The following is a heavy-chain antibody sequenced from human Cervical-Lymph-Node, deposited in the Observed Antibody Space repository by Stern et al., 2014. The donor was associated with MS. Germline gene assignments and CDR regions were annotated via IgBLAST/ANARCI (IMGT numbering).Heavy chain of an antibody. CDR1: GGSFSGYY. Sequence: QVQLQQWGAGLLKPSETLSLTCAVYGGSFSGYYWSWIRQPPGKGLEWIGEINHGGSTNYNPSLKSRVTISVDTSKNHFSLKLSSVTAADTAVYYCACRRRGPIGYWGQGTLVTVSS. CDR2: INHGGST. D-gene: IGHD3-10*01. V-gene: IGHV4-34*01. J-gene: IGHJ4*02. CDR3: ACRRRGPIGY.